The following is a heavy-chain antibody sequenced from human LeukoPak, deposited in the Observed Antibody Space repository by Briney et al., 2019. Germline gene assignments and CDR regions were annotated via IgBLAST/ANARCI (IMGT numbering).Heavy chain of an antibody. CDR1: GGSISSYY. J-gene: IGHJ6*02. CDR2: IYYSGNT. CDR3: ARHEGASSTSFYGMDV. Sequence: PSETLSLTCTVSGGSISSYYWGWIRQPPGKGLEWIGTIYYSGNTYYNPSLKSRVTISIDTSKHQFSLTLSSVTAADTAIYYCARHEGASSTSFYGMDVWGQGTTVTVSS. V-gene: IGHV4-39*01. D-gene: IGHD5/OR15-5a*01.